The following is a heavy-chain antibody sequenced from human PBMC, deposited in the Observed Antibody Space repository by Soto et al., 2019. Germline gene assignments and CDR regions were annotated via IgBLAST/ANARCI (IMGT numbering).Heavy chain of an antibody. CDR2: IWYDGSNK. CDR1: GFTFSSYG. CDR3: ARDIFELTGTTAHDY. Sequence: GGSLRLSCAASGFTFSSYGMHWVRQAPGKGLEWVAVIWYDGSNKYYADSVKGRFTISRDNSKNTLYLQMNSLRAEDTAVYYCARDIFELTGTTAHDYWGQGTLVTVSS. J-gene: IGHJ4*02. D-gene: IGHD1-7*01. V-gene: IGHV3-33*08.